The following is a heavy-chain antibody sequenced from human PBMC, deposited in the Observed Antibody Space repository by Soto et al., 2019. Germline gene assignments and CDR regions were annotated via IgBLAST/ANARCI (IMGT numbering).Heavy chain of an antibody. V-gene: IGHV4-61*01. CDR3: ARCRYSGSYPPYYFDY. CDR1: GGSVSSGSYY. J-gene: IGHJ4*02. D-gene: IGHD1-26*01. CDR2: IYYSGST. Sequence: TSETLSLTCTVSGGSVSSGSYYWSWIRQPPGKGLEWIGYIYYSGSTNYNPSLKSRVTISVDTSKNQFSLKLSSVTAADTAVYYCARCRYSGSYPPYYFDYWGQGTLVTVS.